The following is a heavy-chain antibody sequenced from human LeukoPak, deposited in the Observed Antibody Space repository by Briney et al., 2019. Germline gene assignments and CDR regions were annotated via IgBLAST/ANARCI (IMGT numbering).Heavy chain of an antibody. CDR3: ARASSGYEDIEGDYFDY. Sequence: GGSLRLSCAASGFTFSSYWMHWVRQAPGKGLVWVSRINSDGSSTSYADSVKGRFTISRDNAKNTLYLQMNSLRAEDTAVYYCARASSGYEDIEGDYFDYWGQGTLVTVSS. J-gene: IGHJ4*02. D-gene: IGHD5-12*01. V-gene: IGHV3-74*01. CDR1: GFTFSSYW. CDR2: INSDGSST.